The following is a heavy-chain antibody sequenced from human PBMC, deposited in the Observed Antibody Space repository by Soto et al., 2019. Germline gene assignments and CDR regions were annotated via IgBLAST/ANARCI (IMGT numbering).Heavy chain of an antibody. CDR1: GFTFSRYA. V-gene: IGHV3-23*01. Sequence: EVQVLESGGDLVQPGGSLRLSCAASGFTFSRYAMSWVRQAPGKGLEWVSAISDSGADTWYADSVNGRFTISRDNSMNTLYLQMNSLRAEDTAVYYCARGIAEPDYWGQGTLVTVSS. CDR2: ISDSGADT. CDR3: ARGIAEPDY. J-gene: IGHJ4*02.